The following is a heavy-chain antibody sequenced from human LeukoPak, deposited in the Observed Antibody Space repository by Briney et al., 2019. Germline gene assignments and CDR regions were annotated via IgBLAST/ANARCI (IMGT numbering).Heavy chain of an antibody. Sequence: GGSLRLPCAASGFTFSSYSMNWVRQAPGKGLEWVSSISSSSYIYYADSVKGRFTISRDNAKNSLYLQMNSLRAEDTAVYYCARDSRLSYSVAGFDYWGQGTLVTVSS. J-gene: IGHJ4*02. D-gene: IGHD6-19*01. CDR2: ISSSSYI. CDR1: GFTFSSYS. V-gene: IGHV3-21*01. CDR3: ARDSRLSYSVAGFDY.